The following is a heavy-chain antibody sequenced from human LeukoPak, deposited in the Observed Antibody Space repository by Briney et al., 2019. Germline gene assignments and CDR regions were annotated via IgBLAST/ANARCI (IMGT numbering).Heavy chain of an antibody. J-gene: IGHJ4*02. Sequence: ASVKVSCKASGYTFTSYAMHWVRQAPGQGLEWLGWITPSGGTNYPQKFQGRVAITRDTSITTAYMDLSRLTSDDTAVYYCARDRYGDGFAHFDYWGQGALVTVSS. CDR3: ARDRYGDGFAHFDY. CDR1: GYTFTSYA. D-gene: IGHD5-24*01. V-gene: IGHV1-2*02. CDR2: ITPSGGT.